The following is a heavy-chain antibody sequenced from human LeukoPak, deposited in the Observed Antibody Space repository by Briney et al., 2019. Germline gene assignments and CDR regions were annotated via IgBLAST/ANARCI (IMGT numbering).Heavy chain of an antibody. D-gene: IGHD2-2*01. CDR2: IYASGST. V-gene: IGHV4-4*07. CDR3: ARWVPAAMVDDAFDI. J-gene: IGHJ3*02. CDR1: GGSISSHY. Sequence: SETLSLTCTVSGGSISSHYWSWIRQPAGKGLEWIGRIYASGSTNYNPSLKSRVTISVDTSKNQFSLKLSSVTAADTAVYYCARWVPAAMVDDAFDIWGQGTMVTVSS.